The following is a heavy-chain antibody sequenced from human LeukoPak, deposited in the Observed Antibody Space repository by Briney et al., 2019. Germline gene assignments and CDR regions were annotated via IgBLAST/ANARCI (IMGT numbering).Heavy chain of an antibody. Sequence: PSETLSLTCTVSGGSISTYYWSWIRQPAGKGLEWIGHIYTSGTTNYNPSLKSRVTMSVDTSKNQFSLKLNSVTAADTAVYYCARDLVTVTKGFDIWGQGTMVSVSS. CDR2: IYTSGTT. D-gene: IGHD4-17*01. CDR3: ARDLVTVTKGFDI. J-gene: IGHJ3*02. V-gene: IGHV4-4*07. CDR1: GGSISTYY.